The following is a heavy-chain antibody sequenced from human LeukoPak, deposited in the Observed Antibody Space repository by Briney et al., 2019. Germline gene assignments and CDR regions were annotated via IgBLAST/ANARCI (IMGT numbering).Heavy chain of an antibody. D-gene: IGHD3-22*01. J-gene: IGHJ4*02. Sequence: ASVKVSCKASGYTFTGYYMHWVRQAPGQGLEWMGWINPNSGGTNYAQKFQVRVTMTRDTSISTAYMELSRLRSDDTAVYYCARGGAITMIVAYYFDYWGQGTLVTVSS. V-gene: IGHV1-2*02. CDR2: INPNSGGT. CDR3: ARGGAITMIVAYYFDY. CDR1: GYTFTGYY.